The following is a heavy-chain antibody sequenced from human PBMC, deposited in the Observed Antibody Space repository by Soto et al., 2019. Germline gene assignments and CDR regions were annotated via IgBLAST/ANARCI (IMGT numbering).Heavy chain of an antibody. V-gene: IGHV3-13*01. CDR3: ARARLGIAAAGTPLFDY. Sequence: QPGGSLRLSCAASGFTFSSYDMHWVRQATGKGLEWVSAIGTAGDTYYPGSVKGRFTISRENAKNSLYLQMNSLRAGDTAVYYCARARLGIAAAGTPLFDYWGQGTLVTVSS. J-gene: IGHJ4*02. CDR2: IGTAGDT. CDR1: GFTFSSYD. D-gene: IGHD6-13*01.